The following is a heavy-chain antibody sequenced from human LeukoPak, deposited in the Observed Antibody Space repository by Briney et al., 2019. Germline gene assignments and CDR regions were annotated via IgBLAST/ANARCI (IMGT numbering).Heavy chain of an antibody. J-gene: IGHJ5*02. CDR3: ARCIAAAWYSSP. CDR1: GGSISSSSYY. Sequence: PSETLSLTCTVSGGSISSSSYYWGWIRQPPGKGLEWIGSIYYSGSTYYNPSLKSRVTISVDTSRNQFSLKLSSVTAADTAVYYCARCIAAAWYSSPWGQGTLVTVSS. CDR2: IYYSGST. V-gene: IGHV4-39*01. D-gene: IGHD6-13*01.